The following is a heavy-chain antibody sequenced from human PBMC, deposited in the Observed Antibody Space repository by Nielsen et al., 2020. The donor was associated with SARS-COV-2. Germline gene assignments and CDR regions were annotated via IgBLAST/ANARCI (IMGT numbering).Heavy chain of an antibody. CDR2: INTNTGNP. Sequence: WVRQAPGQGLEWMGWINTNTGNPTYAQGFTGRFVFSLDTPVSTAYLQISSLKAEDTVVYYCARDTVAAAGDYYYYGMDVWGQGTTVTVSS. D-gene: IGHD6-13*01. J-gene: IGHJ6*02. V-gene: IGHV7-4-1*02. CDR3: ARDTVAAAGDYYYYGMDV.